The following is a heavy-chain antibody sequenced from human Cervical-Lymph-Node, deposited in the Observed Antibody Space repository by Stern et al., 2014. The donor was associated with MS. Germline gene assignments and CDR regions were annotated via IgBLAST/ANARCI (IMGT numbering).Heavy chain of an antibody. D-gene: IGHD2-21*02. Sequence: VQLVESGAEVKKPGASVKVSCKASGYTFTGYYMHWVRQAPGQGLEWMGRINPNSGGTNYAQKFQGRVTMTRDTSISTAYMELSRLRSDDTAVYYCARAYCGGDCYTPQEVFYYYYGMDVWGQGTTVTVSS. CDR2: INPNSGGT. CDR1: GYTFTGYY. J-gene: IGHJ6*02. CDR3: ARAYCGGDCYTPQEVFYYYYGMDV. V-gene: IGHV1-2*06.